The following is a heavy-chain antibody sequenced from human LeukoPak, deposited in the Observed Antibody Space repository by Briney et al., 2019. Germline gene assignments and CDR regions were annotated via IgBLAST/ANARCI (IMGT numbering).Heavy chain of an antibody. CDR1: GGSISSGSYY. CDR3: ARDGGSDGIFPYYMDV. Sequence: ASETLSLTCTVSGGSISSGSYYWTWIRQPAGKGLEWIGHIYTSGSTNYNPSLKSRVTISVDTSKNQFSLKLSSVTAADTAVYHCARDGGSDGIFPYYMDVWGKGTTVTVSS. D-gene: IGHD3-16*01. V-gene: IGHV4-61*09. J-gene: IGHJ6*03. CDR2: IYTSGST.